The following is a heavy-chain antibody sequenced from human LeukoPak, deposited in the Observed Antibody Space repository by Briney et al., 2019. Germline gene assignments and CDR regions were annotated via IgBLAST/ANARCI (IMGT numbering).Heavy chain of an antibody. D-gene: IGHD4-11*01. CDR2: INPNSGGT. Sequence: ASVKVSCKASGYTFTSYYMHWVRQAPGQGLEWMGWINPNSGGTNYAQKFQGRVTMTRDTSISTAYMELSRLRSDDTAVYYCARGYSKSLYYYYMDVWGKGTTVTVSS. CDR3: ARGYSKSLYYYYMDV. J-gene: IGHJ6*03. CDR1: GYTFTSYY. V-gene: IGHV1-2*02.